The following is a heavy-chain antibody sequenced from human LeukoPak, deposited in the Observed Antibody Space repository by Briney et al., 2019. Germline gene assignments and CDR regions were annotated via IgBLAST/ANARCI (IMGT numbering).Heavy chain of an antibody. J-gene: IGHJ6*03. CDR1: GFTFSSYS. D-gene: IGHD2-8*01. V-gene: IGHV3-48*01. CDR2: ISSSSSTI. CDR3: ARGGVPYYYYYMDV. Sequence: PGGSLRLSCAASGFTFSSYSMNWVRQAPGKGLEWVSYISSSSSTIYYADSVKGRFTISRDNAKNSLYLQMNSLRAEDTAVYYCARGGVPYYYYYMDVWGKGTTVTVSS.